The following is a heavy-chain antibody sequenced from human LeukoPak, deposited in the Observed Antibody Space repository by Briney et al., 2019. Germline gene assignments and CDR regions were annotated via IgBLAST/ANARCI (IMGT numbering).Heavy chain of an antibody. J-gene: IGHJ4*02. D-gene: IGHD5/OR15-5a*01. CDR1: GFTFHNYA. V-gene: IGHV3-43*02. Sequence: PGGSLRLSCAASGFTFHNYAIHWVRQAPGKGLEWVSLTRGDGITTYFAASVKGRLPISRDNSKSSLFLQMNSLRTEDTALYYCARDHVYGGADYWGQGTLVTVSS. CDR2: TRGDGITT. CDR3: ARDHVYGGADY.